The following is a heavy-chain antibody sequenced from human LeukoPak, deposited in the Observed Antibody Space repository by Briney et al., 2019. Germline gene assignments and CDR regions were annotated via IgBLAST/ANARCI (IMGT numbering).Heavy chain of an antibody. CDR1: GGSMSNSSYY. CDR3: ARFLAGTRHFHFYYYMDV. CDR2: ISYTGST. J-gene: IGHJ6*03. D-gene: IGHD3-9*01. Sequence: SETLCLTCTVSGGSMSNSSYYSGWIIQPPGKGLGWIGSISYTGSTYYNPSFRSRITISVDTSKNQFSLKVISVTAADTAVYYCARFLAGTRHFHFYYYMDVWGKGTTVTISS. V-gene: IGHV4-39*01.